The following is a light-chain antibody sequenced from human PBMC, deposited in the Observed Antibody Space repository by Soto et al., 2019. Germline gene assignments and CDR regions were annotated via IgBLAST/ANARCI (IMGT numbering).Light chain of an antibody. V-gene: IGKV4-1*01. CDR2: WAS. CDR3: QQFFFFPIT. J-gene: IGKJ5*01. Sequence: DIVMTQSPDSLAVSLGERATINCKSSQSVLHSSDNKNYLAWYQQKPGQPPNLLISWASTRESGVPDRFSGRGSGTDFNITINCLQAEDGAVYYCQQFFFFPITFGQGTRLEIK. CDR1: QSVLHSSDNKNY.